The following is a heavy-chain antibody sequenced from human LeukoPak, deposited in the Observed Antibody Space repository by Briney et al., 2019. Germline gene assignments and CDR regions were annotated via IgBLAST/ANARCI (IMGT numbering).Heavy chain of an antibody. D-gene: IGHD2-2*01. Sequence: GGSLRLSRAASGFTFSSYSMNWVRQAPGKGLGWVSSISSSSSYIYYADSVKGRFTISRDNAKNSLYLQMNSLRAEDTAVYYCARGGASLDYWGQGTLVTVSS. J-gene: IGHJ4*02. CDR3: ARGGASLDY. CDR1: GFTFSSYS. CDR2: ISSSSSYI. V-gene: IGHV3-21*01.